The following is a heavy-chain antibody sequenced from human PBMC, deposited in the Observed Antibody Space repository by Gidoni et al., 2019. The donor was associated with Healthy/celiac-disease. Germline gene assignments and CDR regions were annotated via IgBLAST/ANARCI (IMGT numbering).Heavy chain of an antibody. J-gene: IGHJ4*02. D-gene: IGHD3-22*01. CDR3: AKDHYSDSSVYYYFDY. Sequence: FTISRDNSKNTLYLQMNSLRAEDTAVYYCAKDHYSDSSVYYYFDYWGQGTLVTVSS. V-gene: IGHV3-23*01.